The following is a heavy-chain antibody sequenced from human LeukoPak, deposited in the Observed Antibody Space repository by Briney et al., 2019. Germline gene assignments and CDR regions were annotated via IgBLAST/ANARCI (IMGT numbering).Heavy chain of an antibody. J-gene: IGHJ3*02. CDR3: AREDGSGSYVGAFDI. D-gene: IGHD3-10*01. CDR2: IRYDGSNK. V-gene: IGHV3-30*02. Sequence: GGSLRLSCAASGFTFSSYGMHWVRQAPGKGLEWVAFIRYDGSNKYYADSVKGRFTISRDNSKNTLYLQMNSLRAEDTAVYYCAREDGSGSYVGAFDIWGQGTMVTVSS. CDR1: GFTFSSYG.